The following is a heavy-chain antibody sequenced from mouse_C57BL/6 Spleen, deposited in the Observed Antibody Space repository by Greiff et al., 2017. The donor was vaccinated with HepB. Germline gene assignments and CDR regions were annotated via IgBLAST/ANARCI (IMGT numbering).Heavy chain of an antibody. CDR1: GFTFSSYG. J-gene: IGHJ1*03. V-gene: IGHV5-6*01. Sequence: EVKLMESGGDLVKPGGSLKLSCAASGFTFSSYGMSWVRQTPDKRLEWVATISSGGSYTYYPDSVKGRFTISRDNAKNTLYLQMSSLKSEDKAMYYCARSAIYYGSSYGYFDVWGTGTTVNVSS. CDR2: ISSGGSYT. D-gene: IGHD1-1*01. CDR3: ARSAIYYGSSYGYFDV.